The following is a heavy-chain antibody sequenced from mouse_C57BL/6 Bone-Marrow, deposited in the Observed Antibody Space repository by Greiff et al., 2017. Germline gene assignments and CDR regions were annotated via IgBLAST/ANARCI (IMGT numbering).Heavy chain of an antibody. Sequence: VQLQQSGTVLARPGASVKMSCKTSGYTFTSYWMHWVKQRPGQGLEWIGAIYPGNSDTSYNQKFKGKAKLTAVTSASTAYMELSSLTNEDSAVYYCTRYLITTVVATDDWGKGTTLTVSS. CDR3: TRYLITTVVATDD. CDR1: GYTFTSYW. V-gene: IGHV1-5*01. CDR2: IYPGNSDT. J-gene: IGHJ2*01. D-gene: IGHD1-1*01.